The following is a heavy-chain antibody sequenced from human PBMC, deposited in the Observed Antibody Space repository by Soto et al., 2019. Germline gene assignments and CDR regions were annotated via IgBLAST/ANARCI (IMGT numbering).Heavy chain of an antibody. CDR1: GGSLTGYY. D-gene: IGHD5-12*01. CDR2: VKDGGST. V-gene: IGHV4-34*01. CDR3: ARGQEGIVATP. Sequence: QVQLQQWGAGLLKPSETLSLTCTVNGGSLTGYYWSWIRQPPGKGLEWIGEVKDGGSTNYRPSLRSRLAISAAPAKNDASVRLISVTGAEPAVYSCARGQEGIVATPWAQGALDSVSS. J-gene: IGHJ5*02.